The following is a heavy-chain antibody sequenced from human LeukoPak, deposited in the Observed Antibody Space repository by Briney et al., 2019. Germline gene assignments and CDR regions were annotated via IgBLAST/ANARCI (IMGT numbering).Heavy chain of an antibody. CDR3: ARAPTIGYYMDV. V-gene: IGHV3-30*02. CDR1: GFTFSSYG. CDR2: IRYDGSIK. J-gene: IGHJ6*03. D-gene: IGHD3-3*01. Sequence: PGGSPRLSCAASGFTFSSYGMHWVRQAPGKGLEWVAFIRYDGSIKYYADSVKGRFTISRDNSQNTLYLQMNSLRAEDTAVFYCARAPTIGYYMDVWGKGTTVTVSS.